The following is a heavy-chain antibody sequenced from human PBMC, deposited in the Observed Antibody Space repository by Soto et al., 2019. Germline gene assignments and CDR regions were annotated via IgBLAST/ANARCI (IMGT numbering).Heavy chain of an antibody. CDR3: ARGLILWFGELSRRGGYYDYMDV. CDR2: INDSGNI. D-gene: IGHD3-10*01. V-gene: IGHV4-34*01. Sequence: WTWIRQTPEKGLEWIGEINDSGNINYNPSLKSRVTILVDTAKKQISLRLSSVPAADTAVYYCARGLILWFGELSRRGGYYDYMDVWGKGTTVTVSS. J-gene: IGHJ6*03.